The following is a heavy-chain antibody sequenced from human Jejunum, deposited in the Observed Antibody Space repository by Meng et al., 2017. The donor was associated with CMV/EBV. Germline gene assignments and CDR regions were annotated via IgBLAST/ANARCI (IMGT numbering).Heavy chain of an antibody. V-gene: IGHV1-2*02. CDR3: ARGPSHGAFDY. D-gene: IGHD1-26*01. CDR2: IDPNSGGT. Sequence: NSSGYSFTDYYIHWLRQAPGQELEWMGCIDPNSGGTNHAQKFQGGVTMTRDTSISTAYMELNRLRSDDTAVYYCARGPSHGAFDYWGQGTLVTVSS. J-gene: IGHJ4*02. CDR1: GYSFTDYY.